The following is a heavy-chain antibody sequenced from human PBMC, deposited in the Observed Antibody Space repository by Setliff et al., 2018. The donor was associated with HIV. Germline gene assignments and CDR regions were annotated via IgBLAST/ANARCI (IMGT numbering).Heavy chain of an antibody. CDR3: AREGAGTNWLYMDV. J-gene: IGHJ6*03. Sequence: ASVKVSCKASGYTFTTYGISWVRQAPGQGLEWMGWISPYNGNTNHVQKLQGRVTMTTDTSTSTAYMELRSLRSDDTAVYYCAREGAGTNWLYMDVWGKGTTVTVSS. CDR1: GYTFTTYG. V-gene: IGHV1-18*01. D-gene: IGHD7-27*01. CDR2: ISPYNGNT.